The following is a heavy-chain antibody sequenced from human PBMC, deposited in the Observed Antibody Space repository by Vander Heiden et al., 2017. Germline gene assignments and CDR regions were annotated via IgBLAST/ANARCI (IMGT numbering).Heavy chain of an antibody. CDR3: ARGSGRPDY. V-gene: IGHV4-31*03. J-gene: IGHJ4*02. Sequence: QVLLQESGPGLVKPSQTLSPTCTVSGGSISSGAPYWSWIRQHPGKDLEWIGFIHYSGSTYYNPSLKSRVTISVDTSKNQVSLKLSSVTAADTAVYYCARGSGRPDYWGQGTLVTVSS. D-gene: IGHD2-15*01. CDR1: GGSISSGAPY. CDR2: IHYSGST.